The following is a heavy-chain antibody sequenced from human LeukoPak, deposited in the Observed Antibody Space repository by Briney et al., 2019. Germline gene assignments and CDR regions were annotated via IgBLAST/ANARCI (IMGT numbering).Heavy chain of an antibody. CDR3: ARLLGASSAYFDY. J-gene: IGHJ4*02. V-gene: IGHV5-51*01. D-gene: IGHD4/OR15-4a*01. CDR2: IHPGDSDT. CDR1: GYTFSSYW. Sequence: GESLKIFCKGSGYTFSSYWITWVRQMPAKDLEWMVIIHPGDSDTRYSPYFQGQVTISADRSLSTAYLQWSSLKASDTAMYYCARLLGASSAYFDYWGQGTVVTVSS.